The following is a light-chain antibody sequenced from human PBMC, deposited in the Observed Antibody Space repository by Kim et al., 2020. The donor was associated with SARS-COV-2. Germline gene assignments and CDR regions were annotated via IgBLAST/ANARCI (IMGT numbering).Light chain of an antibody. V-gene: IGLV3-19*01. CDR1: SLRSYY. CDR3: NSRGSNDNVL. J-gene: IGLJ2*01. Sequence: VALGQTVRIPCQGDSLRSYYATWYQQKPGQAPIVVIYGKNNRPSGIPDRFSGSSSGDTASLTITGTQAGDEADYYCNSRGSNDNVLFGGGTKLTVL. CDR2: GKN.